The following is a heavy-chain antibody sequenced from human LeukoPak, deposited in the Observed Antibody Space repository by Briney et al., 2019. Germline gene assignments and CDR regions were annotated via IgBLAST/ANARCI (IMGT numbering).Heavy chain of an antibody. V-gene: IGHV4-39*01. D-gene: IGHD5-18*01. J-gene: IGHJ4*02. CDR1: GGSITSSSYY. CDR2: IYYSGTT. Sequence: SETLSLTRTVSGGSITSSSYYWGWIRQPPGKGLDWIASIYYSGTTYYNPSLKSRVTISVDTSKNQFSLTLSSVTAADTAVYYCARQGYRYGNDDYWGQGTLVTVSS. CDR3: ARQGYRYGNDDY.